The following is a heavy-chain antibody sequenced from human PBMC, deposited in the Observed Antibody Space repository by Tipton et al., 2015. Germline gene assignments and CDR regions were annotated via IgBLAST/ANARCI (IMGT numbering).Heavy chain of an antibody. V-gene: IGHV3-13*01. Sequence: GSLRLSCVASKLTLRVYDMHWVRQVTGQGLEWVARIDTSGNTYYPDSVMGRFTISRENANDSLYLQMNSLRAEDTAVYYCAREGLTYYYESIGLDLWGRGTLVTVSS. CDR3: AREGLTYYYESIGLDL. J-gene: IGHJ2*01. CDR1: KLTLRVYD. D-gene: IGHD3-22*01. CDR2: IDTSGNT.